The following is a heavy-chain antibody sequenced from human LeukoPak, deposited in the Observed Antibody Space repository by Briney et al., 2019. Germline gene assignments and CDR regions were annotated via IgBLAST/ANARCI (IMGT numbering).Heavy chain of an antibody. CDR2: ISGSGGST. CDR1: GFTFSSYA. CDR3: AKGAEYYYDSSGPDDY. Sequence: GGSLRLSCAASGFTFSSYAMSWVRQAPGKGLEWVSAISGSGGSTYYADSVKGRFTISRDNSKNTLYLQMNSLRAEDTAVYYCAKGAEYYYDSSGPDDYWGQGTLVTVSS. J-gene: IGHJ4*02. D-gene: IGHD3-22*01. V-gene: IGHV3-23*01.